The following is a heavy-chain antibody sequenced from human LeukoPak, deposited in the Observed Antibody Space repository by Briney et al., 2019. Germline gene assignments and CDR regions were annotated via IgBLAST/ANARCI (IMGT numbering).Heavy chain of an antibody. J-gene: IGHJ4*02. CDR2: ISYDGNDK. D-gene: IGHD5-18*01. V-gene: IGHV3-30*14. CDR1: GFTFSNYA. Sequence: GGSLRLSCAASGFTFSNYAMHWVRQAPGKGLEWVAIISYDGNDKYYTDSVKGRFTISRDKSKNTLYLQMNSLRAEDTAVYYCARDRDTAMGLWGQGTLVTVSS. CDR3: ARDRDTAMGL.